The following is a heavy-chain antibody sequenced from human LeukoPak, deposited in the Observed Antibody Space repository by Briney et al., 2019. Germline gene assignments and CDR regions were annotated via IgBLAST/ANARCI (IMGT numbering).Heavy chain of an antibody. CDR2: ICAYNGNT. CDR1: GYTFTSYG. J-gene: IGHJ4*02. CDR3: ARDRYSSGWYYFDY. Sequence: ASVKVSCKASGYTFTSYGISWVRQAPGQGLEWMGWICAYNGNTNYAQKLQGRVTMTTDTSTSTAYMELRSLRSDDTAVYYCARDRYSSGWYYFDYWGQGTLVTVSS. V-gene: IGHV1-18*01. D-gene: IGHD6-19*01.